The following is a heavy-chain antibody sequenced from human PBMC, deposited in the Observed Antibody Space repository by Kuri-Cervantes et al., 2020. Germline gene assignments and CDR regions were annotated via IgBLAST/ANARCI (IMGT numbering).Heavy chain of an antibody. CDR3: ARSTTPYCSSTSCRNYYYYYYMDV. V-gene: IGHV1-18*01. CDR1: GYTFTSYC. CDR2: ISAYNGNT. Sequence: ASVKVSCKASGYTFTSYCISWVRQAPGQGLEWMGWISAYNGNTNYAQKLQGRVTMTTDTSTSTAYMELRSLRSDDTAVYYCARSTTPYCSSTSCRNYYYYYYMDVWGKGTTVTVSS. D-gene: IGHD2-2*01. J-gene: IGHJ6*03.